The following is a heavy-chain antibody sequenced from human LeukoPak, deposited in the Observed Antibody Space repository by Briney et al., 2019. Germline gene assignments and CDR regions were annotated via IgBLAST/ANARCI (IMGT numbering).Heavy chain of an antibody. Sequence: PGGSLRLSCAASGFTFSSYGMYWVRQAPGKGLEWVAFTRYDGSNKYYADSVKGRFTISRDNAKNTLNLQMNSLRAEDTAVYYCARADTAMAMRLDYWGQGTLVTVSS. CDR1: GFTFSSYG. CDR3: ARADTAMAMRLDY. D-gene: IGHD5-18*01. V-gene: IGHV3-30*02. CDR2: TRYDGSNK. J-gene: IGHJ4*02.